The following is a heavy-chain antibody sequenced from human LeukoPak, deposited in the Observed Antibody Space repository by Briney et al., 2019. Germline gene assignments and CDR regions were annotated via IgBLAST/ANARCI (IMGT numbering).Heavy chain of an antibody. CDR3: AREERIVGAAFDY. Sequence: GALRLSCAASGFTFSSYGMHWVRQAPGKGLEWVAVISYDGSNKYYADSVKGRFTISRDNSKNTLYLQMNSLRAEDTAVYYCAREERIVGAAFDYWGQGTLVTVSS. V-gene: IGHV3-30*03. J-gene: IGHJ4*02. CDR1: GFTFSSYG. D-gene: IGHD1-26*01. CDR2: ISYDGSNK.